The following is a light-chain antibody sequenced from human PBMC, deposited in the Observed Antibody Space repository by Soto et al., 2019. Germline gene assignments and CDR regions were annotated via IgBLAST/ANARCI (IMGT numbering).Light chain of an antibody. Sequence: QSALIQPASVSGSPGQSITISCTGTSSDAGNYNFVSRYQQHPGKAPKVIIYEDSTRPSGVSNRISGSKSGNTASLTISGLQAEDEADYYCCSYAGSSTSWVFGGGTKVTVL. CDR3: CSYAGSSTSWV. J-gene: IGLJ3*02. CDR1: SSDAGNYNF. CDR2: EDS. V-gene: IGLV2-23*01.